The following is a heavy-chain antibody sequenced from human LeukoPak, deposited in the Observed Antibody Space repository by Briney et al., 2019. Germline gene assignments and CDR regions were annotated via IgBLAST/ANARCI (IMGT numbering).Heavy chain of an antibody. CDR1: GFTFDDYT. J-gene: IGHJ6*03. V-gene: IGHV3-43*01. Sequence: GGSLRLSCAASGFTFDDYTMHWVRQAPGKGLEWVSLITWAGGSTYYADSVKGRFTISRDNSKNSLYLQMNSLRTEDTALYYCATNAFAGANDYYYMDVWGKGTTVTVSS. CDR3: ATNAFAGANDYYYMDV. CDR2: ITWAGGST. D-gene: IGHD1-26*01.